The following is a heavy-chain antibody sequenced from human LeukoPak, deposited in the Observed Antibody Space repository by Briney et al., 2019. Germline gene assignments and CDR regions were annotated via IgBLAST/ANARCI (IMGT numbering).Heavy chain of an antibody. CDR1: GYTFTSYA. Sequence: AASVKVSCKASGYTFTSYAIHWGRQAPGQGLEWMGWITPSGGTNYPQKFQGRVAITWDTSITTAYMDLSRLTSDDTAVYYCARDRYGDGFAHLDYWGQGALVTVSS. D-gene: IGHD5-24*01. CDR3: ARDRYGDGFAHLDY. V-gene: IGHV1-2*02. CDR2: ITPSGGT. J-gene: IGHJ4*02.